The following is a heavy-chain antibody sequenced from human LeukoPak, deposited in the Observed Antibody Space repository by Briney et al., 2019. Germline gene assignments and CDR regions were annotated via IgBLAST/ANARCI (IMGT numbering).Heavy chain of an antibody. V-gene: IGHV1-2*02. D-gene: IGHD2-2*01. CDR2: INPNSGGT. Sequence: GASVKVSCKASGYTFTGYYMRWVRQAPGQGLEWMGWINPNSGGTNYAQKFQGRVTITADESTSTAYMELSSLRSEDTAVYYCARVSQDQLLHLDYWGQGTLVTVSS. J-gene: IGHJ4*02. CDR1: GYTFTGYY. CDR3: ARVSQDQLLHLDY.